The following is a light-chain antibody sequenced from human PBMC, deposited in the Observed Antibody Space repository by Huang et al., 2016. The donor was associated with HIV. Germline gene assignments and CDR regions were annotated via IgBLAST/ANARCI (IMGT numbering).Light chain of an antibody. J-gene: IGKJ1*01. Sequence: EILLTQSPGTLSLSPGERATLSCRASKSVGRTSLAWYQQQPGQAPTLLIYDASRRPSGIPDMFSGSGSGTDFTLSISRLEPEDFAVYYCQQYGSSPTTFGQGTKVEI. V-gene: IGKV3-20*01. CDR3: QQYGSSPTT. CDR2: DAS. CDR1: KSVGRTS.